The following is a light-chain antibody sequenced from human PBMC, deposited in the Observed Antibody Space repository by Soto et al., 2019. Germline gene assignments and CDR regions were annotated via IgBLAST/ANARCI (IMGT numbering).Light chain of an antibody. V-gene: IGLV2-23*01. CDR1: SSDVGSYNL. J-gene: IGLJ1*01. CDR2: EGS. Sequence: QSVLNQPASVSGSPGQSITISCTGTSSDVGSYNLVSWYQQHPGKAPKLMIYEGSKRPSGVSNRFSGSKSGNTASLTISGLQAEDEADYYCFSYAGSSTYVFGTGTKVTVL. CDR3: FSYAGSSTYV.